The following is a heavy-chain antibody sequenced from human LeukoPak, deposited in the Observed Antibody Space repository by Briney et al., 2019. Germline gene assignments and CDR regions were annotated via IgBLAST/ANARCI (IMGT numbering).Heavy chain of an antibody. CDR2: IYPGDSDT. D-gene: IGHD1-26*01. J-gene: IGHJ6*03. Sequence: GESLKISCKGSGYSFTSYWIGWVRQMPGKGLEWMGIIYPGDSDTRYSPSFQGQVTISADKSISTAYLQWSSLKASDTAMYYCARRSSGSYSVGGYYYYMDVWGKGTTVTVFS. CDR3: ARRSSGSYSVGGYYYYMDV. V-gene: IGHV5-51*01. CDR1: GYSFTSYW.